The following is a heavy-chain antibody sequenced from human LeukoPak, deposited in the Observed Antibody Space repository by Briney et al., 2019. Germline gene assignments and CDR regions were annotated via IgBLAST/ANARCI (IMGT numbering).Heavy chain of an antibody. V-gene: IGHV1-8*01. CDR1: GYTFTSYD. D-gene: IGHD3-10*01. CDR3: ARMYYYGSGSPNWFDP. CDR2: MNPNSGNT. J-gene: IGHJ5*02. Sequence: EASVKVSCKASGYTFTSYDINWVRQATGQGLEWMGWMNPNSGNTGYAQKFQGRVTMTRNTSTSTAYMELSSLRSEDTAVYYCARMYYYGSGSPNWFDPWGQGTLVTVSS.